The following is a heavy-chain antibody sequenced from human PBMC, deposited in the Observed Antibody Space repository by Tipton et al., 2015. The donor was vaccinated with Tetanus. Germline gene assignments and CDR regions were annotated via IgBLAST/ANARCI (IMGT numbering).Heavy chain of an antibody. V-gene: IGHV3-7*01. Sequence: SLRLSCVDSGFTFSGYWMSWVRQAPGKGLEWLANIKEDGSEKYYVDPVKGRFTISRDNAKNSLYLQMSSLRAEDTAMYYCARITGDRSFDLWGRGTQVTVSS. CDR1: GFTFSGYW. D-gene: IGHD7-27*01. J-gene: IGHJ2*01. CDR3: ARITGDRSFDL. CDR2: IKEDGSEK.